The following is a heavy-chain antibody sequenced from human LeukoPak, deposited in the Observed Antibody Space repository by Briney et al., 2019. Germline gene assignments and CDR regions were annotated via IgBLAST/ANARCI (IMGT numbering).Heavy chain of an antibody. Sequence: GGSLRLSCAASGFTFSSYAMHWVRQAPGKGLEWVAVISYDGSNKYYADSVKGRFTISRDNAKNSLYLQMNSLRAEDTAVYYCARRSITMVRGVTSPYYYYYYMDVWGKGTTVTVSS. CDR3: ARRSITMVRGVTSPYYYYYYMDV. J-gene: IGHJ6*03. CDR2: ISYDGSNK. V-gene: IGHV3-30*04. D-gene: IGHD3-10*01. CDR1: GFTFSSYA.